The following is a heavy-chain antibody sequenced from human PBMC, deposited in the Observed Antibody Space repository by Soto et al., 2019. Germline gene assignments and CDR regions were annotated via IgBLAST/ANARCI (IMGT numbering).Heavy chain of an antibody. Sequence: QVQLQQWGAGLLKPSETLSLTCAVYGGSFSGYYWSWIRQPPGKGLEWIGEINHSGSTNYNPSPKSRFTISVDTSRNQFSLKLSSVTAADTAVYYCARERTELLWFGEPHGSFDYWGQGTLVTVSS. CDR1: GGSFSGYY. CDR2: INHSGST. D-gene: IGHD3-10*01. CDR3: ARERTELLWFGEPHGSFDY. J-gene: IGHJ4*02. V-gene: IGHV4-34*01.